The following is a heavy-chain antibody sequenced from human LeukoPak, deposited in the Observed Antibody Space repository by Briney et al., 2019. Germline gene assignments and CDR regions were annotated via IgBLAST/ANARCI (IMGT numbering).Heavy chain of an antibody. D-gene: IGHD6-13*01. CDR1: GFTFSNYW. CDR2: INSDGSST. V-gene: IGHV3-74*01. Sequence: GGSLRLPCAASGFTFSNYWMHWVRQAPGKGLVWVSRINSDGSSTSYADSVKGRFTISRDKSKNTLYLQMNSLRAEDTAVYYCAREGFSRGYYQYYYMDVWGKGTTVTVSS. CDR3: AREGFSRGYYQYYYMDV. J-gene: IGHJ6*03.